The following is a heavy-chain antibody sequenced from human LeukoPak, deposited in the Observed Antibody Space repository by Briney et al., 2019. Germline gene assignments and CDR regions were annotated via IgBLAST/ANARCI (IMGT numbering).Heavy chain of an antibody. Sequence: GGSLRLSCEASGFTLSSHWMRWVRQAPGKEREGVAIIKQDGSEKDYVDSVTGRFTISRDNAKNSLYLQMNSLRDEDTAVYYCARDTSAWRYGMDVWGQGTTVTVSS. D-gene: IGHD6-19*01. V-gene: IGHV3-7*01. CDR1: GFTLSSHW. CDR2: IKQDGSEK. J-gene: IGHJ6*02. CDR3: ARDTSAWRYGMDV.